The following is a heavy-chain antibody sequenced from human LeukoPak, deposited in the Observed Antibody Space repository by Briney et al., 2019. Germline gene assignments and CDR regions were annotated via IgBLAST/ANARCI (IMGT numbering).Heavy chain of an antibody. CDR3: AREDPNGSGSCMDV. CDR2: IKRKTEGATT. D-gene: IGHD3-10*01. Sequence: PGESLRLSCAASGFAFKNAWMSWVRQAPGKGLEWLGLIKRKTEGATTDYSAPVKGRFTISRDDSENTLYLQMSGLKTEDTAVYYCAREDPNGSGSCMDVWGKGTTVTISS. V-gene: IGHV3-15*01. J-gene: IGHJ6*04. CDR1: GFAFKNAW.